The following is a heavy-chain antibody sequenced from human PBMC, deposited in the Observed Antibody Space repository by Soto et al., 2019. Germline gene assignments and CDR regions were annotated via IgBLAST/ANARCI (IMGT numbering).Heavy chain of an antibody. V-gene: IGHV4-39*07. CDR1: GGSISSSSYY. CDR2: IYNSGST. J-gene: IGHJ6*02. D-gene: IGHD1-26*01. Sequence: SETLSLTCTVSGGSISSSSYYWGWIRQPPGKGLERIGGIYNSGSTNYNPSLKSRVTISVDKSKNQFSLKLSSVTAADTAVYYCARVSGSYYYGMDVWGQGTTVTVSS. CDR3: ARVSGSYYYGMDV.